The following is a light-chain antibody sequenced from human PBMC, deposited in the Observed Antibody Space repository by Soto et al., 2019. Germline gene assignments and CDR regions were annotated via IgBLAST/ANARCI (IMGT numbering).Light chain of an antibody. CDR1: QGISTY. CDR3: QNYHGAPWT. CDR2: AAS. V-gene: IGKV1-27*01. Sequence: DIPMTQSPSSLSASVGDRVTITCRASQGISTYLVWYQQKPGTVPKLLIFAASTLQSGVTSRFSVSGSGTDFTLTISSLQPEDGATYYCQNYHGAPWTFGQGTKVEIK. J-gene: IGKJ1*01.